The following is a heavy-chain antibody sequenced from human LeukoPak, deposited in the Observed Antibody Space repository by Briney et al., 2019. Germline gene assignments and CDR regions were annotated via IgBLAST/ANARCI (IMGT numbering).Heavy chain of an antibody. CDR3: ASAREYCSSTSCYQDYFDY. V-gene: IGHV1-2*06. CDR1: GYTFTGYY. J-gene: IGHJ4*02. D-gene: IGHD2-2*01. Sequence: ASVKVSYKASGYTFTGYYMHWVRQAPGQGLEWMGRINPNSGGTNYAQKFQGRVTMTRDTSISTAYMELSRLRSDDTAVYYCASAREYCSSTSCYQDYFDYWGQGTLVTVSS. CDR2: INPNSGGT.